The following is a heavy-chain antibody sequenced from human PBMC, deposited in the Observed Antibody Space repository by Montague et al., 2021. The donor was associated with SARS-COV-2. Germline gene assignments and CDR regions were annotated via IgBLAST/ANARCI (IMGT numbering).Heavy chain of an antibody. Sequence: CAISGDSVSRLWPGSNWTRQNPPPGLEWVGRICYKYKWINAYAVSVETRRSITPDTSTNQFSLHLSFVTPDDTAVYYCEREGVHAFDIWGQGTPVIVSS. CDR3: EREGVHAFDI. CDR2: ICYKYKWIN. CDR1: GDSVSRLWPG. V-gene: IGHV6-1*01. J-gene: IGHJ3*02.